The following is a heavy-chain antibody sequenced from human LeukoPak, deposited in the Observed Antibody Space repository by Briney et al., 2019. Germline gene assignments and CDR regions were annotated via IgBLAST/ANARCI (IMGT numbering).Heavy chain of an antibody. CDR1: GGSISSGSDY. CDR3: ARGDSGGYHYYGMDV. Sequence: PSETLSLTCTVSGGSISSGSDYWSWIRQPAGKGLEWIGRIYISGSTNYNPSPKSRVIISLDTSKNQFSLKLSSVTAADTAVYYCARGDSGGYHYYGMDVWGQGTTVTVSS. CDR2: IYISGST. D-gene: IGHD6-19*01. J-gene: IGHJ6*02. V-gene: IGHV4-61*02.